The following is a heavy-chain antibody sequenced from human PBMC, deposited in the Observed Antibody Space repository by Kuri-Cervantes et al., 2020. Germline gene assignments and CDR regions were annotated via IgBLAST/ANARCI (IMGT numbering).Heavy chain of an antibody. CDR1: GYTFTSYA. J-gene: IGHJ2*01. Sequence: GGSLRLSCKASGYTFTSYAMHWVRQAPGQRLEWMGWISAYNGNTNYAQKLQGRVTMTTDTSTSTAYMELRSLRSDDTAVYYCARAVVVTATTYWYFDLWGRGTLVTVSS. CDR2: ISAYNGNT. D-gene: IGHD2-21*02. CDR3: ARAVVVTATTYWYFDL. V-gene: IGHV1-18*01.